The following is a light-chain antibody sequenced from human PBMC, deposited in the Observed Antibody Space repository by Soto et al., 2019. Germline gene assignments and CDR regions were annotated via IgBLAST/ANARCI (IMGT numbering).Light chain of an antibody. CDR3: QQYNNWPPLT. Sequence: EVVLTQSPATLSVSPGERATLSCRASRGLSGNLAWYQQKPGQAPRLLIYGASTRATGVPARFSGSGSGTEFTLTISSLQSEDSAVYYCQQYNNWPPLTFGGGTKVEIK. CDR1: RGLSGN. V-gene: IGKV3-15*01. CDR2: GAS. J-gene: IGKJ4*01.